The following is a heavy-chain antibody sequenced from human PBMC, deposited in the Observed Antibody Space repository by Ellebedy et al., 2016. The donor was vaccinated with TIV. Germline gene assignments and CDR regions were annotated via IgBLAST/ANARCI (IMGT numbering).Heavy chain of an antibody. D-gene: IGHD3-16*01. CDR1: GFTFSSNW. J-gene: IGHJ6*02. CDR3: ARVRGTYAYGMDV. Sequence: PGGSLRLSCAASGFTFSSNWMSWVRQAPGKGLEWVSCIGTTGNTVYYADSVKGRFTISRDNAMNSLYLEMNSLRDEDTAVYYCARVRGTYAYGMDVWGQGTTVTVSS. CDR2: IGTTGNTV. V-gene: IGHV3-48*02.